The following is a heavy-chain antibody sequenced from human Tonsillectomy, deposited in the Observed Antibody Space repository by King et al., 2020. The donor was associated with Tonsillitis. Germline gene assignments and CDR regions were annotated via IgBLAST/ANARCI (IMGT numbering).Heavy chain of an antibody. CDR2: INRDGSFI. CDR3: ARDSSDLNYFDY. J-gene: IGHJ4*02. Sequence: VQLVESGGGLVQPGGSLRLSCEASGFIFSSDWMHWVRQAPGKGLVWVSRINRDGSFITYADSVKGRFTISRDNAKNTLYLQMDSLTAEDTAVYYCARDSSDLNYFDYWGQGTLVTVSS. D-gene: IGHD3-10*01. CDR1: GFIFSSDW. V-gene: IGHV3-74*01.